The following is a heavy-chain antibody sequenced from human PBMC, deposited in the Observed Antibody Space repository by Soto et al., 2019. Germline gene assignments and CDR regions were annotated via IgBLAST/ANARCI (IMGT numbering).Heavy chain of an antibody. D-gene: IGHD3-3*01. CDR3: AKEKDYDFWSGSSTN. V-gene: IGHV3-23*01. Sequence: GGSLRLSCAASGFTFSSYAMSWVRQAPGKGLEWVSAISGSGFSTNYVDSVKGRFTISRDNSKNTVYLQMNSLRAEDTAVYYCAKEKDYDFWSGSSTNWGQGTLVTVSS. J-gene: IGHJ4*02. CDR1: GFTFSSYA. CDR2: ISGSGFST.